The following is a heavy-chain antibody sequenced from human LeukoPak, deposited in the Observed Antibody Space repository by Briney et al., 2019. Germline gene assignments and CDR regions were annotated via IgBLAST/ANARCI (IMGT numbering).Heavy chain of an antibody. J-gene: IGHJ4*02. Sequence: SETLSLTCTVSGGSISSYYWNWIRQPPGKGLEWIGYIYYSGTTNYNPSLKSRVTISVDTSKNQFSLKLSSVTAADTAVYFRARGGLVSAGTLDYWGQGTLVTVSS. CDR1: GGSISSYY. D-gene: IGHD6-13*01. CDR3: ARGGLVSAGTLDY. CDR2: IYYSGTT. V-gene: IGHV4-59*01.